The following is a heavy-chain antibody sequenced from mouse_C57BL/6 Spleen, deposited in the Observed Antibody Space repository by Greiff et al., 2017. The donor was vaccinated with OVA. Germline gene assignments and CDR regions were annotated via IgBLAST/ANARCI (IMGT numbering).Heavy chain of an antibody. D-gene: IGHD3-2*02. V-gene: IGHV1-42*01. CDR1: GYSFTGYY. J-gene: IGHJ4*01. CDR2: INPSTGGT. CDR3: ASDSSGYDYAMDY. Sequence: VQLQQSGPELVKPGASVKISCKASGYSFTGYYMNWVKQSPEKSLEWIGEINPSTGGTTYNQKFKAKATLTVDKSSSTAYMQLKSLTSEDSAVYYCASDSSGYDYAMDYWGQGTSVTVSS.